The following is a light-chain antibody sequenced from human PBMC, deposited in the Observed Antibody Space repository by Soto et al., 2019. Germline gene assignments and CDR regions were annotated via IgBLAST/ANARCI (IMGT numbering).Light chain of an antibody. CDR1: SSDVGTYDL. Sequence: SALTQPASVSGSPGQSITISCTGSSSDVGTYDLVSWYQQHPGKAPKLIIYEATERPSGLSNRFSGSKSGNTASLTISGLQAEDEADYYCCSYAGSSSYVFGTGTQLTVL. CDR2: EAT. V-gene: IGLV2-23*01. CDR3: CSYAGSSSYV. J-gene: IGLJ1*01.